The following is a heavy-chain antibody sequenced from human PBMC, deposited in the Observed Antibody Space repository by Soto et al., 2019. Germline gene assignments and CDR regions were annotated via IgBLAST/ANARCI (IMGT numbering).Heavy chain of an antibody. CDR1: GITVTNNY. Sequence: EVQLVESGGGLVQPGGSLRLSCAASGITVTNNYLSWVRQAPGKGLEWVSLMYSGGTTYYADSVKGRFTISRDNSKNTLYFQMDNLRAEDTAVYYCASSHCGGGTCYSMALAYWGQGTLVTVSS. J-gene: IGHJ4*02. CDR2: MYSGGTT. CDR3: ASSHCGGGTCYSMALAY. V-gene: IGHV3-66*01. D-gene: IGHD2-15*01.